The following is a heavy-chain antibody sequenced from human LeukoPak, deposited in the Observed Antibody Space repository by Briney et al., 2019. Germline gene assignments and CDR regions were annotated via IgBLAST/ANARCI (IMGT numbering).Heavy chain of an antibody. CDR3: ARVSIEGATPLRGFFAY. CDR1: GYSFTNYW. D-gene: IGHD1-26*01. J-gene: IGHJ4*02. CDR2: IYPGDSDT. V-gene: IGHV5-51*01. Sequence: GESLKISCKGSGYSFTNYWIGWVRQMPGKGLEYMGIIYPGDSDTRYSPSFQGQVTISADKSIRTAYLQWSSLKASDTAIYYCARVSIEGATPLRGFFAYWGQGALVTVSS.